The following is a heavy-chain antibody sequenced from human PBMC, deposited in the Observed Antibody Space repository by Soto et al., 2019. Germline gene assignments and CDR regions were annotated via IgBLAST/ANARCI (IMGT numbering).Heavy chain of an antibody. CDR1: GFIFSNYA. Sequence: QMQLVESGGGVVQPGNSLRLSCAASGFIFSNYAMHWVRQAPGKGLECVALISYDGRYIYYADSVKGRFAISRDNSKKTVELLMNSLRREDTAVYYCARDVTDYVLDVWGQGTTVKVSS. CDR3: ARDVTDYVLDV. D-gene: IGHD3-9*01. J-gene: IGHJ6*02. CDR2: ISYDGRYI. V-gene: IGHV3-30*03.